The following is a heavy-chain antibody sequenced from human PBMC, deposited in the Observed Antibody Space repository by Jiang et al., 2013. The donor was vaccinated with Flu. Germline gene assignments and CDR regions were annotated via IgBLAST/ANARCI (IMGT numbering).Heavy chain of an antibody. D-gene: IGHD3-3*01. CDR2: VHYSGST. Sequence: GPGLVKPSETLSLTCNVSGVSITNSIYYWGWIRQPPGKELEWIGSVHYSGSTYYNPSLKSRLNLSVDPSKNQFALKLTAVTAADTAVYFCARLEIGRITFFGVVEYFFDYWGRGIPVTVSS. CDR3: ARLEIGRITFFGVVEYFFDY. CDR1: GVSITNSIYY. V-gene: IGHV4-39*01. J-gene: IGHJ4*01.